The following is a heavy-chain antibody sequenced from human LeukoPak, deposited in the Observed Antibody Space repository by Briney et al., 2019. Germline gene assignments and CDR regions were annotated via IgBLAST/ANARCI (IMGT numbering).Heavy chain of an antibody. J-gene: IGHJ5*02. CDR3: ARDLIVGATCWFDP. Sequence: PGGSLRLSCAASGFNFNIYWMSWVRQAPGKGLEWVANIKQDGSDKNYVDSVKGRFTISRDNAKNSLYLQMNSLRAEDTAVYYCARDLIVGATCWFDPWGQGTLVTVSS. V-gene: IGHV3-7*01. CDR1: GFNFNIYW. D-gene: IGHD1-26*01. CDR2: IKQDGSDK.